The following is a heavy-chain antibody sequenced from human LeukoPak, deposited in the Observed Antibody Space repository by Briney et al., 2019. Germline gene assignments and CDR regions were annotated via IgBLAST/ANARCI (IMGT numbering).Heavy chain of an antibody. CDR3: ARRTVRGVITSPLDY. CDR2: IYPGDSDT. CDR1: GYSFSDHW. V-gene: IGHV5-51*01. J-gene: IGHJ4*02. Sequence: GESLKISCKGSGYSFSDHWIGWVRQMPGKGLEWMGIIYPGDSDTRYSPSFQGQVTISADKSISTAYLQWSSLKASDTAMYYCARRTVRGVITSPLDYWGQGTLVTVSS. D-gene: IGHD3-10*01.